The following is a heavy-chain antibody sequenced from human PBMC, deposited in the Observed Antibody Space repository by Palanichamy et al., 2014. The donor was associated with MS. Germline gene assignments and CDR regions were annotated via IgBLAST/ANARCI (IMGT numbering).Heavy chain of an antibody. CDR2: IYSGGST. V-gene: IGHV3-66*01. Sequence: EVQLVESGGGLVQPGGSLRLSCAASGFTVSNNYMSWVRQAPGKGLEWVSIIYSGGSTYYADSVKGRFIISRGNSKNILYPEMNNLRAEDTAVYYCARTYSRTFDYWGQGTLVTVSS. CDR1: GFTVSNNY. CDR3: ARTYSRTFDY. J-gene: IGHJ4*02. D-gene: IGHD6-13*01.